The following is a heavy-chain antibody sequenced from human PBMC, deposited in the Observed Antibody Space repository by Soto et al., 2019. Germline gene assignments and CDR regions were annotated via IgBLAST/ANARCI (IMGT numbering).Heavy chain of an antibody. CDR2: ISAYNGNT. CDR1: GYTFTSYG. CDR3: ARXAPEYQLLYYYYYGMDV. V-gene: IGHV1-18*04. J-gene: IGHJ6*02. D-gene: IGHD2-2*01. Sequence: GASVKVSCKASGYTFTSYGISWVRQAPGQGLEWMGWISAYNGNTNYAQKLQGRVTMTTDTSTSTAYMELRSLRSDDTAVYYCARXAPEYQLLYYYYYGMDVWGPGTTVTVSS.